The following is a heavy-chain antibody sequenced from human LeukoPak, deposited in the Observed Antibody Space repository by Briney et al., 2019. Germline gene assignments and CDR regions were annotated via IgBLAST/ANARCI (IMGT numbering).Heavy chain of an antibody. V-gene: IGHV1-18*01. J-gene: IGHJ4*02. CDR3: ARRSMTTALSHSDY. D-gene: IGHD4-17*01. CDR2: ISVHNGNT. Sequence: ASVKVSCKASGYTFTNYGISWVRQAPGQGLEWMGWISVHNGNTNYAQNLQGRVTMTTDTSTSTAYMELRSLRSDDTAVYFCARRSMTTALSHSDYWGQGTLVTVSS. CDR1: GYTFTNYG.